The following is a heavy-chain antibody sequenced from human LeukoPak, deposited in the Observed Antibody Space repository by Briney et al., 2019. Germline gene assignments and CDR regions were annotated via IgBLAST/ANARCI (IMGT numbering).Heavy chain of an antibody. D-gene: IGHD6-13*01. CDR3: AKGRIAAAGTQGALRGFYYMDV. V-gene: IGHV3-23*01. CDR1: GFTFDDYG. J-gene: IGHJ6*03. Sequence: GGSLRLSCAASGFTFDDYGMNWVRQAPGKGLEWVSAISGSGGSTYYADSVKGRFTISRDNSKNTLYLQMNSLRAEDTAVYYCAKGRIAAAGTQGALRGFYYMDVWGKGTTVTISS. CDR2: ISGSGGST.